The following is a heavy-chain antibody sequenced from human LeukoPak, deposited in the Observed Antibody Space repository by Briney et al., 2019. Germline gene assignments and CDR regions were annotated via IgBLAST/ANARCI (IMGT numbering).Heavy chain of an antibody. CDR1: GFTLNSYA. J-gene: IGHJ6*02. D-gene: IGHD3-10*01. CDR2: ISYDGSNA. Sequence: GGPLRLSCAASGFTLNSYAMHWVRQAPGKGLEWVAVISYDGSNAYYADSVKGRFTISRDNSKNTLYLQMNSLRAEDTAVYYCARALESTMVRGVTSYYYYGMDVWGQGTTVTVSS. CDR3: ARALESTMVRGVTSYYYYGMDV. V-gene: IGHV3-30*04.